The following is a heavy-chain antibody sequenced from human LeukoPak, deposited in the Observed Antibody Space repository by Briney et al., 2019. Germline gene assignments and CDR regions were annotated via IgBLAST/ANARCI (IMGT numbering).Heavy chain of an antibody. CDR2: IRGSGASS. Sequence: GGSLRPSCEASGFTFSNYAMTWVRQAPGKGLEWVSSIRGSGASSFYADSVKGRFAMSRDNSKSTLYLQMNSLRVGDTAVYYCGRDPNGDYVGAFDFGGQGTLVTVSS. CDR3: GRDPNGDYVGAFDF. J-gene: IGHJ3*01. D-gene: IGHD4-17*01. V-gene: IGHV3-23*01. CDR1: GFTFSNYA.